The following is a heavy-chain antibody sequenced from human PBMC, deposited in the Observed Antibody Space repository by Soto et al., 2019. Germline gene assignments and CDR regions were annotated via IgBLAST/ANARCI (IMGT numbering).Heavy chain of an antibody. CDR3: AKVTASSSGYGGVDY. CDR2: ISYDGSNK. Sequence: GGSLRLSCAASGFTFSSYGMHWVRQAPGKGLEWVAVISYDGSNKYYADSVKGRFTISRDNSKNTLYLQMNSLRAEDTAVYYCAKVTASSSGYGGVDYWGQGTLVTVSS. V-gene: IGHV3-30*18. D-gene: IGHD3-22*01. CDR1: GFTFSSYG. J-gene: IGHJ4*02.